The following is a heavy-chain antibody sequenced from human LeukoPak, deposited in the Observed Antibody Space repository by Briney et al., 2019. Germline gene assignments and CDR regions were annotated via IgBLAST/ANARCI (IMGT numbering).Heavy chain of an antibody. V-gene: IGHV1-18*01. CDR2: ISPHNGYT. CDR3: ARRGDHDMTGYCFDY. CDR1: GYTFDNYG. J-gene: IGHJ4*01. D-gene: IGHD3-9*01. Sequence: GASVKVSCKASGYTFDNYGVSWVRQAPGQGLEWMGSISPHNGYTKHAQKFQGRVTMTTDTPTSTAFMELSDLTSDDTAVYYCARRGDHDMTGYCFDYWGHGALVIVSS.